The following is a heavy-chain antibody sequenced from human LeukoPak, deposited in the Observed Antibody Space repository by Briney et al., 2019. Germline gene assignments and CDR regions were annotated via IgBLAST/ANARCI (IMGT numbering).Heavy chain of an antibody. CDR2: ISAYNGNT. CDR1: GYSLTELC. CDR3: ARDRGYYDILTGFGTPYYFDY. V-gene: IGHV1-18*01. J-gene: IGHJ4*02. D-gene: IGHD3-9*01. Sequence: ASVKVSCKVSGYSLTELCVHWVRQAPGQGLEWMGWISAYNGNTDYAQKLQGRVTMTTDTSTSTAYMELRSLRSDDTAVYYCARDRGYYDILTGFGTPYYFDYWGQGTLVTVSP.